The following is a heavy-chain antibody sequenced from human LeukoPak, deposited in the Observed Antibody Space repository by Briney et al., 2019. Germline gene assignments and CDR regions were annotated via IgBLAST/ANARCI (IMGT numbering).Heavy chain of an antibody. V-gene: IGHV3-30*02. J-gene: IGHJ5*02. CDR1: GFIFSSFG. D-gene: IGHD4-17*01. CDR3: AKDRGDYTNWFEP. CDR2: MRYDGSNK. Sequence: WGTLRLSCAASGFIFSSFGMHWVRQPPRKGLEWVAFMRYDGSNKYYADSVKGRVTTSCVNTNNTQYLQMNSPSAADTAADYCAKDRGDYTNWFEPWGQGTLVTVSS.